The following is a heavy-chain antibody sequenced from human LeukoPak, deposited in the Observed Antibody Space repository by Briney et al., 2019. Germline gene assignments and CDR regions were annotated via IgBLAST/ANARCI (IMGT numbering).Heavy chain of an antibody. CDR1: GFTFSSYS. Sequence: GGSLRLSCAASGFTFSSYSMNWVRQAPGKGLEWVSYISSSGSTIYYADSVKGRFTISRDNAKNSLYLQMNSLRAEDTAVYYCARAVDSSGWSNWFDPWGQGTLVTVSS. D-gene: IGHD6-19*01. J-gene: IGHJ5*02. V-gene: IGHV3-48*04. CDR2: ISSSGSTI. CDR3: ARAVDSSGWSNWFDP.